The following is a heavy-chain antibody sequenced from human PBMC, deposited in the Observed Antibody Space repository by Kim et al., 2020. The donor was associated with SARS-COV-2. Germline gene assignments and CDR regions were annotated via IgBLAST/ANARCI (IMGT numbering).Heavy chain of an antibody. V-gene: IGHV4-59*01. Sequence: SETLSLTCTVSGGSISSYYWSWIRQPPGKGLEWIGYIYYSGSTNYNPSLKSRVTISVDTSKNQFSLKLSSVTAADTAVYYCARESWFGSSSWGYYFDYWGQGTLVTVSS. CDR1: GGSISSYY. J-gene: IGHJ4*02. CDR3: ARESWFGSSSWGYYFDY. D-gene: IGHD6-13*01. CDR2: IYYSGST.